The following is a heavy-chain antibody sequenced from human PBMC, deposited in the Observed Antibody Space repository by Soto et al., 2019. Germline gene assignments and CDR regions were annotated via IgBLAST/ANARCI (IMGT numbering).Heavy chain of an antibody. CDR1: GYTFTSYA. CDR2: INAGNGNT. D-gene: IGHD2-15*01. J-gene: IGHJ6*03. Sequence: ASVKVSCKASGYTFTSYAMHWVRQAPGQRLEWMGWINAGNGNTKYSQKFQGRVTITRDTSASTAYMELSSLRSEDTAVYYCAREPVVAATRRSSDYYYYMDVWGKGTTVTVSS. CDR3: AREPVVAATRRSSDYYYYMDV. V-gene: IGHV1-3*01.